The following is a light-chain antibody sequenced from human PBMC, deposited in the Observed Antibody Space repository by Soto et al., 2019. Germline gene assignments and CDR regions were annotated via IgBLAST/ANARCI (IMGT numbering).Light chain of an antibody. CDR2: AAS. V-gene: IGKV1-27*01. Sequence: DIQMTQSPSSLSASVGDRVTITCRASQGISNYLAWYQQKPGKVPKLLIYAASTLQSGVPSRFSGSGSGTDFTLTISSLQPEDVATYYCQKYTSAPRVTFGPGTKVDIK. J-gene: IGKJ3*01. CDR1: QGISNY. CDR3: QKYTSAPRVT.